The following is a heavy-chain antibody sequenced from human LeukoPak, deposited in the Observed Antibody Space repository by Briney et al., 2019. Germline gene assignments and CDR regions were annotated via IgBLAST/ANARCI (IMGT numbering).Heavy chain of an antibody. Sequence: GESLQISCNTSGYKFSNFWIGWVRQQPGKGLEWMGVLYPDDSDRRYSPSFQGQVTISADKSIRTAYLQWRSLKASDTGLYYCARGRGAFHGYENFDFWGQGTPVTVSS. D-gene: IGHD5-12*01. J-gene: IGHJ4*02. CDR3: ARGRGAFHGYENFDF. CDR1: GYKFSNFW. CDR2: LYPDDSDR. V-gene: IGHV5-51*01.